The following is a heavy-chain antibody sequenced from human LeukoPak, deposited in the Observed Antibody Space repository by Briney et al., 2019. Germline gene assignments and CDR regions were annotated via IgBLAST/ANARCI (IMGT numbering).Heavy chain of an antibody. D-gene: IGHD3-10*01. J-gene: IGHJ3*01. CDR2: IHYRGNT. CDR1: GGSTRNYC. Sequence: PSETLSLTCTVSGGSTRNYCWSWVRRPPGMGLQWIGYIHYRGNTDYSPSPRSRVTISSDTSRISLKVTSVTAADTAVYYCARHLSNYGSGTYTAFDVWGQGAMVIVSS. CDR3: ARHLSNYGSGTYTAFDV. V-gene: IGHV4-59*08.